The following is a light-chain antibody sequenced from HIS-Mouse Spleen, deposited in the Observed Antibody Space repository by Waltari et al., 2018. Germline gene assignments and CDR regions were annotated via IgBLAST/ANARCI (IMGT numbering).Light chain of an antibody. Sequence: SYELTQPPSVSVSPGQTARITCSGDALPTQYAYWYQQKPGQAPVLVIYKDSERPSGIPERFSGSSSGTTVTLTISGVQAEDEADYYCYSTDSSGNHRVFGGGTKLTVL. CDR2: KDS. V-gene: IGLV3-25*03. CDR3: YSTDSSGNHRV. CDR1: ALPTQY. J-gene: IGLJ2*01.